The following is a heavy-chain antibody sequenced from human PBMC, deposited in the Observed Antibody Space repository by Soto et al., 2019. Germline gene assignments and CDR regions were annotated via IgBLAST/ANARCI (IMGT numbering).Heavy chain of an antibody. V-gene: IGHV3-23*01. CDR2: ISDSGGGI. Sequence: GGSLRLSCAACGFTFSSCCMSCVRQAPGKGLEWVSTISDSGGGIYYADSVKGRFTISRDNSKNTLFLQMNSLRAEDSAVYYCASARADREYLGHGTRVIGSS. CDR1: GFTFSSCC. J-gene: IGHJ4*01. CDR3: ASARADREY.